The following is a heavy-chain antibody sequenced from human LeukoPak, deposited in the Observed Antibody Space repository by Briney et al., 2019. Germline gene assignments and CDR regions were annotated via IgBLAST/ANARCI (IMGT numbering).Heavy chain of an antibody. CDR2: IIPIFGIA. Sequence: GASVKVSCKASGGTFSSYAISWVRQAPGQGLEWMGRIIPIFGIANYAQKFQGRVTITADKSTSTAYMELSSLRSEDTAVYYCARAPNPYSGSVSWGQGTLVTVSS. D-gene: IGHD1-26*01. J-gene: IGHJ4*02. V-gene: IGHV1-69*04. CDR1: GGTFSSYA. CDR3: ARAPNPYSGSVS.